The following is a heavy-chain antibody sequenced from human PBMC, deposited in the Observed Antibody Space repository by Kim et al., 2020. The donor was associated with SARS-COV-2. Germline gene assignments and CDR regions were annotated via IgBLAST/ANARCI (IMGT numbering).Heavy chain of an antibody. Sequence: SETLSLTCTVSGDSISSGRHYWNWIRQPAGKGLEWIGRIYMGGSTNYNPSLKSRVAMSVDPSENQFSLKVSSVTAADTAVYYSARGTQLEIPFVFDYWGQGILVTVSS. D-gene: IGHD1-1*01. CDR3: ARGTQLEIPFVFDY. J-gene: IGHJ4*02. CDR2: IYMGGST. V-gene: IGHV4-61*02. CDR1: GDSISSGRHY.